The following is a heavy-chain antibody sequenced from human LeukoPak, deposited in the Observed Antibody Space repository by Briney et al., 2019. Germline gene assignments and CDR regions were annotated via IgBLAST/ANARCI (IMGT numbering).Heavy chain of an antibody. J-gene: IGHJ4*02. D-gene: IGHD6-19*01. CDR1: GGSISTFS. CDR3: ARDTTVASGMQY. CDR2: IYIKST. Sequence: SETLSLTCTVSGGSISTFSWSWLRQFPGKGLEWIGSIYIKSTNYNPSLTSRVAISVDTSKNQFSLRLDSVTTADTAVYYCARDTTVASGMQYWGQGTLVTVSS. V-gene: IGHV4-59*01.